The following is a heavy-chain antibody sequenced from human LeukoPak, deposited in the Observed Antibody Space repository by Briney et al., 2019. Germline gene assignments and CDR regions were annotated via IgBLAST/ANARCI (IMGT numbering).Heavy chain of an antibody. CDR2: INPKSGGT. J-gene: IGHJ4*02. CDR3: TRALGSDY. V-gene: IGHV1-2*02. Sequence: ASVTVSCKASGYTFTDYYMNWVRQAPGQGLEWMGWINPKSGGTNYAQKFQGRVNMTSDTSITTAYMELSSLRSDDTAMYYCTRALGSDYWGQGTLVTVSS. CDR1: GYTFTDYY. D-gene: IGHD1-26*01.